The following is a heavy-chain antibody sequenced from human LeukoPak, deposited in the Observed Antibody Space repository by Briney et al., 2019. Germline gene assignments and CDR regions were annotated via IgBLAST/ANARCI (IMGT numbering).Heavy chain of an antibody. D-gene: IGHD6-19*01. Sequence: GASVTVSCKASGYTFTSYGISWVRQAPGQGLEWMGWISAYNGNTNYAQKLQGRVTMTTDTSTSTAYMELRSLRSDDTAVYYCAREERLAVAGHYYYYGMDVWGQGTTVTVSS. J-gene: IGHJ6*02. CDR3: AREERLAVAGHYYYYGMDV. CDR2: ISAYNGNT. V-gene: IGHV1-18*01. CDR1: GYTFTSYG.